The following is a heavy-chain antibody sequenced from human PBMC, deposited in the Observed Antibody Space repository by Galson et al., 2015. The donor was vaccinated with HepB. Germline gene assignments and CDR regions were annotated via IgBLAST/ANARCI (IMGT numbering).Heavy chain of an antibody. J-gene: IGHJ4*02. Sequence: QSGAEVKKPGESLKISCKGSGYSFTSYWIGRVRQMPGKGLEWMGIIYPGDSDTRYSPSFQGQVTISADKSISTAYLQWSSLKASDTAMYYCARRKYQNSGYNGQFGYWGQGTLVTVSS. D-gene: IGHD3-22*01. V-gene: IGHV5-51*01. CDR1: GYSFTSYW. CDR2: IYPGDSDT. CDR3: ARRKYQNSGYNGQFGY.